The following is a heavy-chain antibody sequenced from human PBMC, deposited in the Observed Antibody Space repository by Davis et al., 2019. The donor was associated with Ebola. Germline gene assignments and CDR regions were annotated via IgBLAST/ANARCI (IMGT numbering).Heavy chain of an antibody. Sequence: GESLKISCAASGFTVSSNYMSWVRQAPGKGLELVANIKQDGSEKYYVDSVKGRFTISRDNAKNSLFLQMNSLRVEDTAVYYCARDSYTTSSTGFDYWGQGTLVTVSS. V-gene: IGHV3-7*01. CDR1: GFTVSSNY. D-gene: IGHD6-6*01. CDR2: IKQDGSEK. J-gene: IGHJ4*02. CDR3: ARDSYTTSSTGFDY.